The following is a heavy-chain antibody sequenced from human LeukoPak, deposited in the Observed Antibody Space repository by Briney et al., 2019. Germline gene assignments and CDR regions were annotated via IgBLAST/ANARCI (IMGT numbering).Heavy chain of an antibody. D-gene: IGHD2-15*01. CDR3: AIQPAATPFHFDY. J-gene: IGHJ4*02. Sequence: ASVKVSCKVSVYTLTELSMHWVRQAPGKGLEWMGGFDPEDGETIYAQKFQGRVTMTEDTSTDTAYMELSSLRSEDTAVYYCAIQPAATPFHFDYWGQGTLVTVSS. CDR2: FDPEDGET. V-gene: IGHV1-24*01. CDR1: VYTLTELS.